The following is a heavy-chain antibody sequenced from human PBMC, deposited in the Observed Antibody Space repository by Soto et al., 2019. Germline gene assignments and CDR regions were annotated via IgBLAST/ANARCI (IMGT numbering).Heavy chain of an antibody. V-gene: IGHV1-8*01. Sequence: ARQATGQGLEWMGWMNPNSGNTGYAQKFQGRVTMTRNTSISTAYMELSSLRSEDTAVYYCARVGFGTNYYYGMDVWGQGTTVTVSS. CDR3: ARVGFGTNYYYGMDV. CDR2: MNPNSGNT. J-gene: IGHJ6*02. D-gene: IGHD3-10*01.